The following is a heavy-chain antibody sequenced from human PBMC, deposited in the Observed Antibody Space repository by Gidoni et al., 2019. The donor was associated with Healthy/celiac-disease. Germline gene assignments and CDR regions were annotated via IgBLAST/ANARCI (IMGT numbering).Heavy chain of an antibody. CDR2: ISSSSSYI. CDR3: ARDNYGDYVYYYYYMDV. J-gene: IGHJ6*03. V-gene: IGHV3-21*01. D-gene: IGHD4-17*01. Sequence: EVQLVESGGGLVKTVGSLRLSCAASGFPFSSYSMNWVRQAPGKGLEWVSSISSSSSYIYYADSVKGRFTISRDNAKKSLYLQMNSLRAEETAVYYCARDNYGDYVYYYYYMDVWGKGTTVTVSS. CDR1: GFPFSSYS.